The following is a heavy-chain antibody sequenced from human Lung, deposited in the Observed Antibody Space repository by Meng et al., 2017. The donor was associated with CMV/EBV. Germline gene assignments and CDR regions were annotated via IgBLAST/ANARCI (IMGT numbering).Heavy chain of an antibody. CDR2: IIPIFGTA. CDR1: GGTFSSYA. Sequence: XVKVSCXASGGTFSSYAISWVRQAPGQGLEWMGGIIPIFGTANYAQKFQGRVTITTDASTSTAYMELSSLRSEDTAVYYCASTTPYCSSTSCYTYFEYWGQGTLVTVSS. D-gene: IGHD2-2*02. V-gene: IGHV1-69*05. J-gene: IGHJ4*02. CDR3: ASTTPYCSSTSCYTYFEY.